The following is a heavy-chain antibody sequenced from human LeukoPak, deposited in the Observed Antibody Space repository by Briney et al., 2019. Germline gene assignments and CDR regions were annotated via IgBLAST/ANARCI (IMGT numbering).Heavy chain of an antibody. CDR2: ISYDGSNK. D-gene: IGHD5-18*01. CDR3: ATYRQVLLPFES. V-gene: IGHV3-30*03. CDR1: GFTFSSNG. J-gene: IGHJ4*02. Sequence: GGSLRLSCAASGFTFSSNGMHWVRQAPGKGLEWVAVISYDGSNKYYADSVKGRFTISRDNSKSTLSLQMNSLRAEDTAIYYCATYRQVLLPFESWGQGTLVTVSS.